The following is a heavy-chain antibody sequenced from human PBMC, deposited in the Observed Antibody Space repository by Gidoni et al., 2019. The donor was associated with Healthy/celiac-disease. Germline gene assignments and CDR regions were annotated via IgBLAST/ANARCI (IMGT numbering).Heavy chain of an antibody. CDR3: ARGGGRYYYDSSGYYPTDY. CDR2: MNPNSGNT. Sequence: QVQLVQSGAEVKKPGASVKVSCKASGYTFTSYDINWVRQATGQGLEWMGWMNPNSGNTGYAQKFQGRVTMTRNTSISTAYMELSSLRSEDTAVYYCARGGGRYYYDSSGYYPTDYWGQGTLVTVSS. V-gene: IGHV1-8*01. CDR1: GYTFTSYD. J-gene: IGHJ4*02. D-gene: IGHD3-22*01.